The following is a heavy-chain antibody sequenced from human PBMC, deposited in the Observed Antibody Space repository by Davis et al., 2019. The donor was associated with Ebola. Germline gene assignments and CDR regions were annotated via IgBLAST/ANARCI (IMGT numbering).Heavy chain of an antibody. D-gene: IGHD1-1*01. CDR2: ISNSGNSI. CDR3: ARVALKDNFDA. CDR1: GFTFNKYE. J-gene: IGHJ5*02. Sequence: GESLKISCAASGFTFNKYEMNWVRQAPGKGLEWVSYISNSGNSIYYADSVKGRFTISRDNAKKSLYLDMSSLRADDTAIYYCARVALKDNFDAWGQGTLVTVSS. V-gene: IGHV3-48*03.